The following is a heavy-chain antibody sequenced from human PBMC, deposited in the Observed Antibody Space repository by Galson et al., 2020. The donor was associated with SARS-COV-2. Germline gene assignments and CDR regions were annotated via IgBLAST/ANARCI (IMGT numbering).Heavy chain of an antibody. Sequence: GGSLRLSCAASGFTFSNAWMSWVRQAPGKGLEWVGRIKSKTDGGTTDYAAPVKGRFTISRDDSKNTLYLQMNSLKTEDTAVYYCTTGPMAGTGGVVDYWGQGTLVTVSS. J-gene: IGHJ4*02. D-gene: IGHD6-19*01. V-gene: IGHV3-15*01. CDR2: IKSKTDGGTT. CDR3: TTGPMAGTGGVVDY. CDR1: GFTFSNAW.